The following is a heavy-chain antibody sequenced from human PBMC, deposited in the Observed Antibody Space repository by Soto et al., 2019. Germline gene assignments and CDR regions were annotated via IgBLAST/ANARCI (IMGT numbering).Heavy chain of an antibody. CDR2: IWEDGSEE. CDR3: AREPAGSVFGLDS. V-gene: IGHV3-33*01. CDR1: GFTFSNSL. Sequence: QVQLVESGGGVVQPGRSLRLSCAASGFTFSNSLMHWVRQAPGKGLEWVAVIWEDGSEEYYADSVKGRFTISRDNSRNTLYLQMTSLRVDAMAVYYCAREPAGSVFGLDSWGQGTLVTVSS. D-gene: IGHD3-10*02. J-gene: IGHJ4*02.